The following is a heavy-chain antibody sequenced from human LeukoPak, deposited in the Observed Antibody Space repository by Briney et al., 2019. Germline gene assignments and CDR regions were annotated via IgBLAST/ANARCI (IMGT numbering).Heavy chain of an antibody. D-gene: IGHD2-2*01. CDR1: GYTFTSYG. CDR2: ISAYNGNT. J-gene: IGHJ4*02. V-gene: IGHV1-18*01. Sequence: GASVKVSCKASGYTFTSYGISWVRQAPGQGLERMGWISAYNGNTNYAQKLQGRVTMTTDTSTSTAYMELRSLRSDDTAVYYCARGMYCSSTSCFSFDYWGQGTLVTVSS. CDR3: ARGMYCSSTSCFSFDY.